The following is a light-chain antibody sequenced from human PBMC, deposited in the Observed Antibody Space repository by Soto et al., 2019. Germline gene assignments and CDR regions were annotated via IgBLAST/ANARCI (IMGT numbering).Light chain of an antibody. V-gene: IGLV2-14*01. Sequence: QSALTRRASVSGSPGQSITISCTGTSSDLGGYNYVSWYQQHPGKAPKLMIYEVSNRPSGVSNRFSGSKSGNTASLTISGLQAEDEADYYCSSYTISTTLVFGTGTKVTVL. CDR1: SSDLGGYNY. J-gene: IGLJ1*01. CDR2: EVS. CDR3: SSYTISTTLV.